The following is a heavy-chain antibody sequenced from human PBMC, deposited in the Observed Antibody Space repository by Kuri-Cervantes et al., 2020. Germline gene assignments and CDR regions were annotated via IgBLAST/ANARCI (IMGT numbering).Heavy chain of an antibody. V-gene: IGHV3-7*01. CDR3: ARDWEAARVFDY. CDR1: GFTFTFYW. CDR2: IKQDGSVK. D-gene: IGHD6-6*01. Sequence: GGSLRLSCAASGFTFTFYWMTWVRQAPGKGLERVADIKQDGSVKYYVDSVKGRFTISRDNARNSLYLQMNSLRDEDTAVYYCARDWEAARVFDYWGQGTLVTVSS. J-gene: IGHJ4*02.